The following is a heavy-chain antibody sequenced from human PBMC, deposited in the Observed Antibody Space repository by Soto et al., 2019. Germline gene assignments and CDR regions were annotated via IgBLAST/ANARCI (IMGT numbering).Heavy chain of an antibody. Sequence: SETLSLTCTVSGGSFSSYYWSWIRQPPGKGLEWIGYIYYSGSTNYNPSLKSRVTISVDTSKNQFSLKLSSVTAADTAVYYCARGNYYDSSGYYDYWGQGTLVTVPQ. V-gene: IGHV4-59*01. CDR1: GGSFSSYY. CDR3: ARGNYYDSSGYYDY. J-gene: IGHJ4*02. CDR2: IYYSGST. D-gene: IGHD3-22*01.